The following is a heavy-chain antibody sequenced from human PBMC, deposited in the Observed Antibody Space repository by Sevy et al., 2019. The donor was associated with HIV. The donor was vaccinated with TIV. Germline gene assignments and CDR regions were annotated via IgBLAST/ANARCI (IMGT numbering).Heavy chain of an antibody. J-gene: IGHJ4*02. Sequence: GGSLRLSCAASGFIFSTSPMHWVRQAPGKGLECVAILSYDDSDENYADSVKGRFTISRDKSKKTLYLQMNSLRTEDTAVYYCAKDDLGSIDYWGQGTLVTVSS. CDR2: LSYDDSDE. V-gene: IGHV3-30-3*02. CDR1: GFIFSTSP. CDR3: AKDDLGSIDY. D-gene: IGHD3-10*01.